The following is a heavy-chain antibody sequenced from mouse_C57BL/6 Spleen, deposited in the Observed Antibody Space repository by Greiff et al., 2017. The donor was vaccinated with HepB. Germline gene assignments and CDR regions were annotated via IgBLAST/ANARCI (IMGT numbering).Heavy chain of an antibody. CDR3: ARGSSSGFAY. CDR1: GYTFTSYW. J-gene: IGHJ3*01. V-gene: IGHV1-69*01. D-gene: IGHD3-1*01. Sequence: QVQLQQSGAELVMPGASVKLSCKASGYTFTSYWMHWVKQRPGQGLEWIGEIDPSDSYTNYNQKFKGKSTLTVDKSSSTAYMQLSSLTSEDSAVYYCARGSSSGFAYWGQGTLVTVSA. CDR2: IDPSDSYT.